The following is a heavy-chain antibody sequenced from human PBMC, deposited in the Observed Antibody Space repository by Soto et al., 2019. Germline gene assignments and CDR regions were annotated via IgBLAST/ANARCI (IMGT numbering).Heavy chain of an antibody. J-gene: IGHJ4*02. Sequence: QVQLVESGGGVVQPGRSLRLSCAASGFTFSSYAMHWVRQAPGKGLEWVAVISYDGSNKYYADSVKGRFTISRDNSKNTLYLQMNSLRAEDTAVYYCARDWGQWLVRGAFDYWGQGTLVTVSS. CDR1: GFTFSSYA. V-gene: IGHV3-30-3*01. CDR2: ISYDGSNK. D-gene: IGHD6-19*01. CDR3: ARDWGQWLVRGAFDY.